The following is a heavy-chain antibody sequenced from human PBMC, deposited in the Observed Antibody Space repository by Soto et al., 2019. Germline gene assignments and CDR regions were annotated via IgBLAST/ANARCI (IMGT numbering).Heavy chain of an antibody. CDR1: GYTFTSYA. D-gene: IGHD2-21*02. CDR3: ARGAYCGGDCSDY. Sequence: ASVKVSCKASGYTFTSYAMHWVRQAPGQRLEWMGWINAGNGYTKYSQKFQGRVTITRDTSASTAYMELSSLRSEDTAVYYCARGAYCGGDCSDYWGQGTLVTVSS. J-gene: IGHJ4*02. CDR2: INAGNGYT. V-gene: IGHV1-3*01.